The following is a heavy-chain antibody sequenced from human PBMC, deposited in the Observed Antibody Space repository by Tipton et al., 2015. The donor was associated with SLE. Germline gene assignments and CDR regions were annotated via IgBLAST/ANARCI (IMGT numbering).Heavy chain of an antibody. D-gene: IGHD6-13*01. J-gene: IGHJ4*02. CDR2: INHRGST. V-gene: IGHV4-39*07. CDR3: ARDAFGIAAAGGFDY. Sequence: TLSLTCTVSGGSISSSSYYWAWIRQPPGKGVEWIGEINHRGSTNYNPSLKSRVTISVDTSKNQFSLKLTSVTAADTAVYYCARDAFGIAAAGGFDYWGQGTLVTVSS. CDR1: GGSISSSSYY.